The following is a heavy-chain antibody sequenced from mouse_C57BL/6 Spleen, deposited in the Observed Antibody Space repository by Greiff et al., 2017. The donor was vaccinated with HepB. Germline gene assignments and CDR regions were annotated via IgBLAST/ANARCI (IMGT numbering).Heavy chain of an antibody. CDR1: GYTFTSYW. CDR2: IHPNSGST. J-gene: IGHJ3*01. Sequence: VKLQQPGAELVKPGASVKLSCKASGYTFTSYWMHWVKQRPGQGLEWIGMIHPNSGSTNYNEKFKSKATLTVDKSSSTAYMQLSSLTSEDSAVYYCAREGPYYGSSYGFAYWGQGTLVTVSA. V-gene: IGHV1-64*01. D-gene: IGHD1-1*01. CDR3: AREGPYYGSSYGFAY.